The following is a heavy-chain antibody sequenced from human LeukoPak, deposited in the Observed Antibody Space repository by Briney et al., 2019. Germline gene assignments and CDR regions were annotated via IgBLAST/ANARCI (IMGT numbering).Heavy chain of an antibody. CDR2: ISSSSNYI. CDR1: GFTFSIYS. V-gene: IGHV3-21*01. Sequence: PGGSLRLSCAASGFTFSIYSMNWVRQAPWKGLEWVSSISSSSNYIYYADSVKGRFTISRDNAKNSLYLQMNSLRAEDTAVYYCARAGPADYWGQGTLVTVSS. CDR3: ARAGPADY. J-gene: IGHJ4*02.